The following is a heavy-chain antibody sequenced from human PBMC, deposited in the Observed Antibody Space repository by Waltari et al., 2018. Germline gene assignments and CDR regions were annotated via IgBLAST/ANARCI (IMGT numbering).Heavy chain of an antibody. CDR3: GLNDAFDI. Sequence: QVQLQQWGAGLLKPSETLSLTCAVYGGSFSGYYWSWIRQPPGKGLEWIGEINHSGSTNSNPPLKSRVTISVDTSKNQFSLKLSSVTAADTAVYYCGLNDAFDIWGQGTMVTVSS. V-gene: IGHV4-34*01. CDR2: INHSGST. CDR1: GGSFSGYY. J-gene: IGHJ3*02. D-gene: IGHD6-19*01.